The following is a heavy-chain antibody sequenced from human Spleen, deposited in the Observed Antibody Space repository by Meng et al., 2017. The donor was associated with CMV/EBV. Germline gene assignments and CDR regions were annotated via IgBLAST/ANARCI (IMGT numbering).Heavy chain of an antibody. Sequence: PGGYLRHSCAAYGFTVSSSYMSWGRQAPGKGLEWVSVIYSGGSTYYADSVKGRFTISRDNSKNTLYLQMNSLRAEDTAVYYCARAVDYWGQGTLVTVSS. J-gene: IGHJ4*02. V-gene: IGHV3-53*01. CDR3: ARAVDY. CDR1: GFTVSSSY. CDR2: IYSGGST.